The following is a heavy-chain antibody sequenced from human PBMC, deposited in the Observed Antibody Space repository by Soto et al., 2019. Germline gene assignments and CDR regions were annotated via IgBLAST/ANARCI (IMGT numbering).Heavy chain of an antibody. Sequence: QVQLVQSGTEVKRPGASVKVSCKTSGYMFTSYGITWVRQAPGQGLEWMGWINGYSGHTDYTQKFQGRVTMTTDTSTSTAYMELRCLGSYDTAVYYCARGLGCAEYGDYCYFDFWGQGTLLTVSS. CDR1: GYMFTSYG. D-gene: IGHD4-17*01. V-gene: IGHV1-18*01. J-gene: IGHJ4*02. CDR3: ARGLGCAEYGDYCYFDF. CDR2: INGYSGHT.